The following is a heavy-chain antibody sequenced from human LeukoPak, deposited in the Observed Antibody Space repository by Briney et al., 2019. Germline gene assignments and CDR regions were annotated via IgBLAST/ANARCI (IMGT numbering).Heavy chain of an antibody. Sequence: ASVKVSCTASGFGFSSYGINWVRQAPGQRLEWMGWISAYTGHTKYLQKMRGRVTMTTDTSTNTAYMELRSLTSDDTAVYYCARGPGIDVAGVFDYWGQGSLVTVSS. CDR2: ISAYTGHT. D-gene: IGHD6-19*01. CDR1: GFGFSSYG. V-gene: IGHV1-18*04. CDR3: ARGPGIDVAGVFDY. J-gene: IGHJ4*02.